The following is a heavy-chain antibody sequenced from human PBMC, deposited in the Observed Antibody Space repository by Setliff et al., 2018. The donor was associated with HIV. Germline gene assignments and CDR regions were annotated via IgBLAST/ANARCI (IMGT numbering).Heavy chain of an antibody. J-gene: IGHJ4*02. V-gene: IGHV1-18*01. D-gene: IGHD3-10*01. CDR1: GYTFTSYG. Sequence: GASVKVSCKASGYTFTSYGLSWVRQAPGQGLEWMGWISTYNGNTNYAQKLQGRVTMTTDTSTSTAYMELRSLRSDDTAVYYCARDSESLLLRFGESDDYWGQGTLVTVSS. CDR3: ARDSESLLLRFGESDDY. CDR2: ISTYNGNT.